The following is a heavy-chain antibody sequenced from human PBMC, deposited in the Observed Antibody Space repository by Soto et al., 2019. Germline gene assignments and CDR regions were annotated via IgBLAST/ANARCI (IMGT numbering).Heavy chain of an antibody. CDR3: ASGGPAGSGTYYNGF. Sequence: GGSLRLSCAASGFTFSSQWMHWVRQAPGNGLVWVSRINSDGSITTYADSVKGRFTISRDSAKNTLYLQMNSLRAEDTAVYYCASGGPAGSGTYYNGFWGQGTLVTVSS. CDR1: GFTFSSQW. D-gene: IGHD3-10*01. CDR2: INSDGSIT. V-gene: IGHV3-74*01. J-gene: IGHJ4*02.